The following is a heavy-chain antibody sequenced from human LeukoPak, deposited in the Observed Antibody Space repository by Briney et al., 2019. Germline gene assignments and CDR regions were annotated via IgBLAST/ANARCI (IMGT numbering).Heavy chain of an antibody. D-gene: IGHD6-19*01. CDR3: ARGVPASVAGSFDY. CDR1: GFTFRSYT. Sequence: GGSLRLSCAASGFTFRSYTMNWVRQTPAKGVEWVSSIRSSGTDLYYADSVRGRFTISRENAKNSLYLQINSLTTEDTAVYYCARGVPASVAGSFDYWGQGILVTVSS. V-gene: IGHV3-21*01. J-gene: IGHJ4*02. CDR2: IRSSGTDL.